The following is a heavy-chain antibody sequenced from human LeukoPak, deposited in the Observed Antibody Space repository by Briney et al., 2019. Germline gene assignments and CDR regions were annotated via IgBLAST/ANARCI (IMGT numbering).Heavy chain of an antibody. Sequence: GGSLRLSCVASGFTFSSYDMNWVRQAPGKGLQWVAVISKDGTNKYYADSVKGRFTISTDNSKNTLYLQMNSLRDEDMAVYYCAKTGGDNWNDDFSYYMDVWGKGATVTVSS. CDR1: GFTFSSYD. CDR3: AKTGGDNWNDDFSYYMDV. D-gene: IGHD1-1*01. CDR2: ISKDGTNK. J-gene: IGHJ6*03. V-gene: IGHV3-30*18.